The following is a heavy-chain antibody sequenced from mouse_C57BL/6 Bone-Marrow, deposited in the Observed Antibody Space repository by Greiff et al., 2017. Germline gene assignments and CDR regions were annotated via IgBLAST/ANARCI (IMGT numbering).Heavy chain of an antibody. CDR3: ARHEVGRNWFAY. CDR1: GYTFTEYT. J-gene: IGHJ3*01. V-gene: IGHV1-62-2*01. CDR2: FYPGSGSI. Sequence: VHLVESGAELVKPGASVKLSCKASGYTFTEYTIHWVKQRSGQGLEWIGWFYPGSGSIKYNEKFKDKATLTADKSSSTVYMELSRLTSEDSAVYFCARHEVGRNWFAYWGQGTLVTVSA.